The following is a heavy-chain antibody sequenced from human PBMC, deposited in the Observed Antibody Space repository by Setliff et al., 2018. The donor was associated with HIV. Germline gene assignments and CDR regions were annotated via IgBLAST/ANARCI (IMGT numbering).Heavy chain of an antibody. CDR2: IYMRGGT. Sequence: KPSETLSLTCTVSGGSIISEISWWAWIRQPAGKGPEWLGQIYMRGGTDYNPSLEGRVTISLDTPKNQFSLKLTSVTAADTAVYYCAIDHVTNIAESGYGYTRIDPWGPGISVTVSS. CDR1: GGSIISEISW. CDR3: AIDHVTNIAESGYGYTRIDP. J-gene: IGHJ5*02. D-gene: IGHD5-18*01. V-gene: IGHV4-61*09.